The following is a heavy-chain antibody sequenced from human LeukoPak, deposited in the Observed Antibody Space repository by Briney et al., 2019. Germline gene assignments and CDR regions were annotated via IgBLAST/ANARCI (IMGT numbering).Heavy chain of an antibody. CDR3: ARDGLGWGNAFDI. CDR2: IKQDGSET. D-gene: IGHD1-26*01. V-gene: IGHV3-7*05. Sequence: GGSLRLSCAASGFTFSSYWMSWVRQAPGKGLEWVANIKQDGSETCYVDSVKGRFTISRDNAKNSLFLQMNSLRAEDTAVYYCARDGLGWGNAFDIWGQGTVVTVSS. J-gene: IGHJ3*02. CDR1: GFTFSSYW.